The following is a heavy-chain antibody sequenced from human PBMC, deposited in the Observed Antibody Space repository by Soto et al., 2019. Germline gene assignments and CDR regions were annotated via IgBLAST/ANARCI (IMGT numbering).Heavy chain of an antibody. J-gene: IGHJ3*02. CDR2: FDPEDGET. V-gene: IGHV1-24*01. CDR1: GYTLTELS. CDR3: ATSKVGVGDELELLFSDAFDI. Sequence: GASVKVSCKVSGYTLTELSMHWVRQAPGKGLEWMGGFDPEDGETIYAQKFQGRVTMTEDTSTDTAYMELSSLRSEDTAVYYCATSKVGVGDELELLFSDAFDIWGQGTMVTVSS. D-gene: IGHD1-7*01.